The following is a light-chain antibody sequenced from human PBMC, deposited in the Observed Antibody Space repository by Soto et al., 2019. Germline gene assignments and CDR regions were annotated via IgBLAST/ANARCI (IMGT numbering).Light chain of an antibody. V-gene: IGKV1-39*01. CDR1: QSISSY. Sequence: DIQMTQSPSSLSASVGDRVTITCRASQSISSYLNWYQQKPGKAPNLLIYPASSFQSGVPSRFSGSGSGTDFTLTISSLQPEDFATYYCQQSYSTPFTFGPGTKVEIK. J-gene: IGKJ3*01. CDR3: QQSYSTPFT. CDR2: PAS.